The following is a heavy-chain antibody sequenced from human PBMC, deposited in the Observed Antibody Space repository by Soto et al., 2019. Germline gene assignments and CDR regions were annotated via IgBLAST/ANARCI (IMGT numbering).Heavy chain of an antibody. CDR1: GGSISSGGYY. V-gene: IGHV4-31*03. J-gene: IGHJ5*02. Sequence: SETLSLTCTVSGGSISSGGYYWSWIRQHPGKGLEWIGYIYYSGSTYYNPSLKSRVTISVDTSKNQFSLKLSSVTAADTAVYYCAGDGVDYYDSSGYPQGYNWFDPWGQGTLVTVSS. D-gene: IGHD3-22*01. CDR2: IYYSGST. CDR3: AGDGVDYYDSSGYPQGYNWFDP.